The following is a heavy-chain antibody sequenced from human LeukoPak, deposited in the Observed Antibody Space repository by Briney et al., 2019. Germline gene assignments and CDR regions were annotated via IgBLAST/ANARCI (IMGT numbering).Heavy chain of an antibody. J-gene: IGHJ4*02. CDR2: ISGNGGST. V-gene: IGHV3-64*02. CDR3: ASEKSGYDSSGEVLLDY. Sequence: GGSLRLSCAASGFSFNSYTIHWLRQAPEKGLEYVSAISGNGGSTYYADSVKGRFTISRDNSKNTLYLQMGSLRAEDTAVYYCASEKSGYDSSGEVLLDYWGQGTLVTVSS. CDR1: GFSFNSYT. D-gene: IGHD3-22*01.